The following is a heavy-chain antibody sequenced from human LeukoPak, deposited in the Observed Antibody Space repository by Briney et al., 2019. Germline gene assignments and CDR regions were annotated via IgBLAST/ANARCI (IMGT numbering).Heavy chain of an antibody. V-gene: IGHV4-59*05. CDR3: ASHFSDSY. D-gene: IGHD2/OR15-2a*01. Sequence: SETLSLTCTVSGGSISSYYWSWIRQPPGKGLEWIGSIYYSGSTYYNPSLKSRVTISVDTSKNQFSLKLSSVTAADTAVYYCASHFSDSYWGQGTLVTVSS. J-gene: IGHJ4*02. CDR2: IYYSGST. CDR1: GGSISSYY.